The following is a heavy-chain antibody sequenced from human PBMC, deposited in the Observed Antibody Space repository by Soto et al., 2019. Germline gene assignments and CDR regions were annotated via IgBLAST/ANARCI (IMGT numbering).Heavy chain of an antibody. D-gene: IGHD6-19*01. CDR2: IYHSGST. J-gene: IGHJ3*02. V-gene: IGHV4-4*02. CDR3: EKDLGVAVYARRDLDI. Sequence: SWTXSLTCDLSVSSIINDNVVVCFRQPPGKVLECIGEIYHSGSTNYNPSLKSRVTISVDKSKNQFSLKLSSVTAAETAVYYCEKDLGVAVYARRDLDIWGQGTMVTV. CDR1: VSSIINDNV.